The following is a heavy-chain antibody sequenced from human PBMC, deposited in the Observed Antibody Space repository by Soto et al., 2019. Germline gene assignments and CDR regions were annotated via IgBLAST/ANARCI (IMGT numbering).Heavy chain of an antibody. CDR2: IYYSGST. D-gene: IGHD3-22*01. CDR3: ARATYYYDSSGSYYYYFMDV. CDR1: GGSVRSSSYY. V-gene: IGHV4-61*01. Sequence: SETLSLTCAVSGGSVRSSSYYWTWVRQPPGKGLEWIGYIYYSGSTNYNPSLKSRVTISVDTSKNEFPLKLSSVTAADTAVYYCARATYYYDSSGSYYYYFMDVWGQGTTVTVSS. J-gene: IGHJ6*02.